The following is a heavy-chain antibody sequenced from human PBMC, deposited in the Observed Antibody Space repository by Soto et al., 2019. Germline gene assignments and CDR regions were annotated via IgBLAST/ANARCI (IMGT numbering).Heavy chain of an antibody. Sequence: GGSLRLSCAASGFTFRSYGMHWVRQAPGKGLEWVAVIWNDGSERYYADSVKGRFTISRDNSKNTLDLQMNSLRAEDTAVYYCARDRAGVGYNIDVWGQGTTVTVSS. J-gene: IGHJ6*02. CDR2: IWNDGSER. D-gene: IGHD5-12*01. CDR3: ARDRAGVGYNIDV. CDR1: GFTFRSYG. V-gene: IGHV3-33*01.